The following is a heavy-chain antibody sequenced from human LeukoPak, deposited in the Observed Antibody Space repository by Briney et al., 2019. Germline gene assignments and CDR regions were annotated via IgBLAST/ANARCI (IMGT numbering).Heavy chain of an antibody. D-gene: IGHD4-17*01. J-gene: IGHJ4*02. Sequence: GASVKVSCKASGYTFTSYDINWVRQATGQGLEWMGWMNPNSGNTGYAQKFQGRVTMTRNTSISTAYMELSSLRSEDTAVYYCARAPTMTTVKPPGEIDYWGQGTLVTVSS. CDR2: MNPNSGNT. CDR3: ARAPTMTTVKPPGEIDY. CDR1: GYTFTSYD. V-gene: IGHV1-8*01.